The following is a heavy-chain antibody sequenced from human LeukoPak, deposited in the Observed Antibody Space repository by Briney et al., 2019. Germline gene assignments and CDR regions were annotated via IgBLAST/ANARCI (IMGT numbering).Heavy chain of an antibody. Sequence: GASVKVSCKASGYTFTGYYMHWVRQAPGQGLEWMGWINPNSGGTNYAEKLQGRVTLTRDTSISTAYMELSRLRSDDTAVYYCARATMVRGVNERYYFDYWGQGTLVTVSS. CDR2: INPNSGGT. J-gene: IGHJ4*02. D-gene: IGHD3-10*01. CDR1: GYTFTGYY. V-gene: IGHV1-2*02. CDR3: ARATMVRGVNERYYFDY.